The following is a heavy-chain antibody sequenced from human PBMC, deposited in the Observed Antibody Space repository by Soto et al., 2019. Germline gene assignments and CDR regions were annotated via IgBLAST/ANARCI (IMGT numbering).Heavy chain of an antibody. D-gene: IGHD3-3*01. CDR1: GFTFSSYG. CDR2: IWYDGSNK. J-gene: IGHJ6*02. CDR3: ASNIEGDFWSGSQAGMDV. V-gene: IGHV3-33*01. Sequence: QVQLVESGGGVVQPGRSLRLSCAASGFTFSSYGVHWVRQAPGKGLEWVAVIWYDGSNKYYADSVKGRFTISRDNSKNTLYLQMNSLRAEDTAVYYCASNIEGDFWSGSQAGMDVWGQGTTVTVSS.